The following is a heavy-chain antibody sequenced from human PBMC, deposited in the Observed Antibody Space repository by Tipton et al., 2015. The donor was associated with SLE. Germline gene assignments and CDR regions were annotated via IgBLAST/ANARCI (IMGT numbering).Heavy chain of an antibody. D-gene: IGHD1-26*01. Sequence: LRLSCTVSGGSITSTSNYWAWIRQPPGKGLEWIGSVYYGVNTYTNPSLKSRVTISVDTSKNHFSLKLASMTAADTAVYYCAREWDAGDWFDPWGQGTLVTVSS. CDR3: AREWDAGDWFDP. CDR2: VYYGVNT. J-gene: IGHJ5*02. V-gene: IGHV4-39*07. CDR1: GGSITSTSNY.